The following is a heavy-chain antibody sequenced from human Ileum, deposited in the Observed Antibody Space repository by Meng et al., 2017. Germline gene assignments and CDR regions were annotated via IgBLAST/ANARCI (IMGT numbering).Heavy chain of an antibody. CDR1: GFTFNAYW. CDR3: ASGHLDY. CDR2: IHSGGNT. V-gene: IGHV3-74*01. Sequence: VQLVGFGGGLVQSGGSLRLSCAASGFTFNAYWMHWVRQAPGKGLMWVSIIHSGGNTYYADSVKGRFTISRDNSKNTVYLQMNSLRAEDTAIYYCASGHLDYWGQGTLVTVSS. J-gene: IGHJ4*02.